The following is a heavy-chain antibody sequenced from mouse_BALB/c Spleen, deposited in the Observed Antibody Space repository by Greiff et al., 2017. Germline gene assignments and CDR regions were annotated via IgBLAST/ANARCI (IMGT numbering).Heavy chain of an antibody. V-gene: IGHV1-4*01. CDR3: ARDDYEGTWFAY. Sequence: VKLMESGAELARPGASVKMSCKASGYTFTSYTMHWVKQRPGQGLEWIGYINPSSGYTNYNQKFKDKATLTADKSSSTAYMQLSSLTSEDSAVYCCARDDYEGTWFAYWGQGTLVTVSA. CDR2: INPSSGYT. J-gene: IGHJ3*01. D-gene: IGHD2-4*01. CDR1: GYTFTSYT.